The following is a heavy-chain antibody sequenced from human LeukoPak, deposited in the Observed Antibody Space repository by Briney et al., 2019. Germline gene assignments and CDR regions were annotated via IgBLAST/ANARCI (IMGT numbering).Heavy chain of an antibody. D-gene: IGHD3-22*01. CDR1: AGSLSSRY. CDR3: ARSRTAYYRYFDS. Sequence: SETLSLTCTVSAGSLSSRYWSWIRQPPGKGLEWIGYIYHSETTYYNPSLQSRVTISVNRSKNRFSLKLTSVTATDTAVYYCARSRTAYYRYFDSWGQGTLVTVSS. V-gene: IGHV4-30-2*01. J-gene: IGHJ4*02. CDR2: IYHSETT.